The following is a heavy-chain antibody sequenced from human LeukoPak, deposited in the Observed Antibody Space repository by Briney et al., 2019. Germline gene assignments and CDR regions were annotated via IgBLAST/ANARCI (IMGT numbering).Heavy chain of an antibody. CDR3: VNDMVPGGADV. CDR2: IHWHSGET. J-gene: IGHJ6*02. Sequence: GGSLRLSCAASGFTFSSYSMNWVRQAPGKGLEWVSDIHWHSGETGYADAVKGRFTISRDDVKNSLSLQMDSLRPDDTALYYCVNDMVPGGADVWGQGTTVTVSS. CDR1: GFTFSSYS. V-gene: IGHV3-9*01. D-gene: IGHD3-10*01.